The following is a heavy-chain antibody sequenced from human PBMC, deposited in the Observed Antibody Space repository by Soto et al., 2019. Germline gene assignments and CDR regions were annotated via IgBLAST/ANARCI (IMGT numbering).Heavy chain of an antibody. CDR3: ARDNEGLWGYYYYYYMDV. D-gene: IGHD1-26*01. V-gene: IGHV3-11*01. J-gene: IGHJ6*03. CDR1: AFTFSDYY. Sequence: PGGPLRLSCAASAFTFSDYYMSWIRQAPGKGLEWVSYISSSGSTICYADSVKGRFTISRDNAKNSLYLQMNSLRAEDTAVYYCARDNEGLWGYYYYYYMDVLGKGTTVTVSS. CDR2: ISSSGSTI.